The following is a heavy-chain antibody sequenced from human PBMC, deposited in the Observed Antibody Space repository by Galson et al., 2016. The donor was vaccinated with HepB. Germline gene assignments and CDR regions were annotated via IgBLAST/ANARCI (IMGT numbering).Heavy chain of an antibody. Sequence: CAISGDSVSSHSAAWNWLRQSPSRGLEWLGRTYYRARWYNDYAVSVKSRITINPDTSKNHFSLHLNSVTPEDTAVYYCARGVRFGSLDYWGQGTLVTVSS. V-gene: IGHV6-1*01. CDR1: GDSVSSHSAA. CDR3: ARGVRFGSLDY. J-gene: IGHJ4*02. D-gene: IGHD3-10*01. CDR2: TYYRARWYN.